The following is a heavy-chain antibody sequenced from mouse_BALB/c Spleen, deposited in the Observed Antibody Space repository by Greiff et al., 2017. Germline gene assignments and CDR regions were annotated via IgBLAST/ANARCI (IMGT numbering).Heavy chain of an antibody. J-gene: IGHJ4*01. CDR2: IWAGGST. D-gene: IGHD1-1*01. CDR3: ARDQLRNAMDY. Sequence: VQRVESGPGLVAPSQSLSITCTVSGFSLTSYGVHWVRQPPGKGLEWLGVIWAGGSTNYNSALMSRLSISKDNSKSQVFLKMNSLQTDDTAMYYCARDQLRNAMDYWGQGTSVTVSS. V-gene: IGHV2-9*02. CDR1: GFSLTSYG.